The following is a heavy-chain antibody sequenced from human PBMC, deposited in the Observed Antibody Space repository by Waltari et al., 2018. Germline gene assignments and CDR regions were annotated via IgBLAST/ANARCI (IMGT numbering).Heavy chain of an antibody. CDR1: GGTFSSYA. Sequence: QVQLVHSGAEVKKPGSSVKVSCKASGGTFSSYAISWVRQAPGQGLEWMGRIIPIFGTANYAQKVQGRVTITADKSTSTAYMELSSLRSEDTAVYYCASPSGMGGSYRYPFDYWGQGTLVTVSS. J-gene: IGHJ4*02. V-gene: IGHV1-69*14. CDR2: IIPIFGTA. CDR3: ASPSGMGGSYRYPFDY. D-gene: IGHD3-16*02.